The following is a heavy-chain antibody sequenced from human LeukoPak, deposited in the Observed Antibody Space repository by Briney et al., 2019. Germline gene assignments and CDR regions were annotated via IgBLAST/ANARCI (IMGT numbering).Heavy chain of an antibody. CDR3: ARGYYDILTGSYYYGMDV. CDR1: GFTFSSYG. Sequence: GGSLRLSCAASGFTFSSYGMHWVRQAPGEGLEWVAVIWYDGSNKYYADSVKGRFTISRDNSKNTLYLQMNSLRAEDTAVYYCARGYYDILTGSYYYGMDVWGKGTTVTVSS. J-gene: IGHJ6*04. CDR2: IWYDGSNK. V-gene: IGHV3-33*01. D-gene: IGHD3-9*01.